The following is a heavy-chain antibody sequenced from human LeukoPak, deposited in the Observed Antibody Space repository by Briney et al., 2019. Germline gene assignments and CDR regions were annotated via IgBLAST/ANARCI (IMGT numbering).Heavy chain of an antibody. J-gene: IGHJ4*02. CDR2: IYPGDSDT. Sequence: GASLKISCKGSGSSFTSYWIGWVRPMPGKGLEWMWIIYPGDSDTRYSPSFQGQVTISADKSISTAYLQWSSLKASDTAMYYCARLPDVPATAILDYWGQGTLVTVSS. CDR3: ARLPDVPATAILDY. V-gene: IGHV5-51*01. D-gene: IGHD2-2*01. CDR1: GSSFTSYW.